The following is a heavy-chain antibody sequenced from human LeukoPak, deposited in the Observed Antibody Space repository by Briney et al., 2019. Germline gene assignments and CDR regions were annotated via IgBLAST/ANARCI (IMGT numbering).Heavy chain of an antibody. V-gene: IGHV1-69*06. J-gene: IGHJ4*02. CDR1: GYTFTSYG. Sequence: SVKVSCKASGYTFTSYGISWVRQAPGQGLEWMGGIIPIFGTANYAQKFQGRVTITADKSTSTAYMELSSLRSEDTAVYYCAREGTYGDYVLDYWGQGTLVTVSS. CDR3: AREGTYGDYVLDY. D-gene: IGHD4-17*01. CDR2: IIPIFGTA.